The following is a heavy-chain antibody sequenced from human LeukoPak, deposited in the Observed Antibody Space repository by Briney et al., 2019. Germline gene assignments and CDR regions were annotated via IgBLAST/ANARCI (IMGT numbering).Heavy chain of an antibody. Sequence: GGSLRLSCAASGFTVSSNYMSWVRQAPGKGLEWVSVIYSGGYTYYADSVKGRFTISGDNSKSTLYLQMNSLRAEDTAVYYCAVLLLSAFDIWGQGTMVTVSS. J-gene: IGHJ3*02. V-gene: IGHV3-66*01. CDR3: AVLLLSAFDI. D-gene: IGHD2-15*01. CDR1: GFTVSSNY. CDR2: IYSGGYT.